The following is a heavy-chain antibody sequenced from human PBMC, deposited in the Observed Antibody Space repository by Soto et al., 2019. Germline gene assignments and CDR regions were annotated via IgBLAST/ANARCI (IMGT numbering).Heavy chain of an antibody. CDR3: ARDLSPNTYYYDSSGYYSGVGFDY. Sequence: GGSLRLSCAASGFTFSSYWMSWVRQAPGKGLEWVANIKQDGSEKYYVDSVKGRFTISGDNAKNSLYLQMNSLRAEDTAVYYCARDLSPNTYYYDSSGYYSGVGFDYWGQGTLVTVSS. D-gene: IGHD3-22*01. V-gene: IGHV3-7*05. CDR1: GFTFSSYW. J-gene: IGHJ4*02. CDR2: IKQDGSEK.